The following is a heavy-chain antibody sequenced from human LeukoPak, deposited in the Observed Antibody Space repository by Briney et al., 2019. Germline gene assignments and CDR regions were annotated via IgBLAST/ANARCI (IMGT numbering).Heavy chain of an antibody. CDR1: GGSISSGGYY. CDR3: ARGPFGSGYYYYYGMDV. D-gene: IGHD3-10*01. J-gene: IGHJ6*02. Sequence: PSETQSLTCTVSGGSISSGGYYWSWIRQHPGKGLEWIGYIYYSGSTYYNPSLKSRVTISVDTSKNQFSLKLSSVTAADTAVYYCARGPFGSGYYYYYGMDVWGQGTTVTVSS. V-gene: IGHV4-31*03. CDR2: IYYSGST.